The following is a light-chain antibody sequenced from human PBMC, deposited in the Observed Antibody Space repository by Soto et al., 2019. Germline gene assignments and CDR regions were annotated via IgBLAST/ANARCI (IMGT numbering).Light chain of an antibody. CDR2: AAS. J-gene: IGKJ5*01. CDR1: QGISSW. CDR3: XXXNSSPIT. V-gene: IGKV1-12*01. Sequence: DIQMTQSPSSVSASVGDRVTITCRASQGISSWLAWYQQKPGKAPKLLIYAASSLQSGVPSRFSGSGSGTDFTLTIXXLXPEXXATXXXXXXNSSPITFGQGTRLEIK.